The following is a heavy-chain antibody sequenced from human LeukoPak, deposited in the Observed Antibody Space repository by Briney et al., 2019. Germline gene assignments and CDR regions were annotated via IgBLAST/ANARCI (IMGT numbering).Heavy chain of an antibody. J-gene: IGHJ4*02. CDR2: INPSGGST. D-gene: IGHD1-26*01. CDR3: ARGQVGAPY. Sequence: ASVKVSCKASGYTFTSYYMHWVRQAPGQGLEWMGIINPSGGSTRCAQKFQGRVTMTSDTSTSTVYMDLYSLISEDTAVYYCARGQVGAPYWGQGTLVTVSS. V-gene: IGHV1-46*01. CDR1: GYTFTSYY.